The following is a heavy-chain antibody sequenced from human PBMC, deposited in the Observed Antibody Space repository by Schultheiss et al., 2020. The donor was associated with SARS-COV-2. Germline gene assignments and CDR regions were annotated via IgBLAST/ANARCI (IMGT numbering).Heavy chain of an antibody. V-gene: IGHV3-9*01. Sequence: GGSLRLSCAASGFTFSDYAMHWVRQAPGKGLEWVSGISWNSGSIGYADSVKGRFTISRDNAKNSLYLQMNSLRAEDTAVYYCAKIYSSVFRYFQHWGQGTLVTVSS. J-gene: IGHJ1*01. CDR2: ISWNSGSI. CDR3: AKIYSSVFRYFQH. D-gene: IGHD6-19*01. CDR1: GFTFSDYA.